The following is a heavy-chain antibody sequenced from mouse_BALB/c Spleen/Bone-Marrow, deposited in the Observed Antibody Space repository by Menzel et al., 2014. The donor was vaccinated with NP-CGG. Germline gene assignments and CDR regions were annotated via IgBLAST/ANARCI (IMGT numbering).Heavy chain of an antibody. J-gene: IGHJ2*01. CDR1: GFTFSSFG. CDR2: ISSGSSTI. CDR3: ARDVPLYDVGYFDY. D-gene: IGHD2-14*01. V-gene: IGHV5-17*02. Sequence: EVKLVESGGGLVQTGGSRKLSCAASGFTFSSFGMHWARQAPEKGLEWVAYISSGSSTIYYADTVKGRFTISRDNPKNTLFLQMTSLRSEDTAMYYCARDVPLYDVGYFDYWGQGTTLTVSS.